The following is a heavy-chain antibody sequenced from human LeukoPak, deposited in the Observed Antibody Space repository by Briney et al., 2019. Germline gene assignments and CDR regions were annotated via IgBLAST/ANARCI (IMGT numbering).Heavy chain of an antibody. V-gene: IGHV3-72*01. CDR2: SRNKASSYTT. J-gene: IGHJ4*02. Sequence: GGSQRLSCAASGFKFSDHYIDWVRQAPGKGLEWVGRSRNKASSYTTEYAASVEGRFTISRDVSESSLYLQMNSLRTEDTAVYYCARDYSQGDYWGQGTLVTVSS. D-gene: IGHD4-11*01. CDR3: ARDYSQGDY. CDR1: GFKFSDHY.